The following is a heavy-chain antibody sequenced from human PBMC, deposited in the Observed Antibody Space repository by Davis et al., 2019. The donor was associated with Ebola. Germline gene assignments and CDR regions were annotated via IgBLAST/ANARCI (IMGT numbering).Heavy chain of an antibody. CDR1: GYTFNNYW. Sequence: GESLKISCKVFGYTFNNYWIAWVRQIPGKGLEWMGIIYPGDPDIRYSPSFQGQVTISAEKSINTAYLQWSSLKASDTAIYYCARQGYSYGKPDYWGQGTLVTVSS. CDR2: IYPGDPDI. J-gene: IGHJ4*02. D-gene: IGHD5-18*01. V-gene: IGHV5-51*01. CDR3: ARQGYSYGKPDY.